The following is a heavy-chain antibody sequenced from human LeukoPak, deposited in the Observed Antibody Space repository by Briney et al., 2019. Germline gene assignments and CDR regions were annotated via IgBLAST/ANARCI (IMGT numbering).Heavy chain of an antibody. CDR3: ARVLYSSGWYFYYYYGMDV. V-gene: IGHV3-33*01. J-gene: IGHJ6*02. CDR1: GFTFSSYG. D-gene: IGHD6-19*01. Sequence: GGSLRLSCAASGFTFSSYGMHWVRQAPGKGLEWVAVIWYDGSNKYYADSVKGRFTISRDNSKNTLYLQMNSLRAEDTAVYYCARVLYSSGWYFYYYYGMDVWGQGTTVTVSS. CDR2: IWYDGSNK.